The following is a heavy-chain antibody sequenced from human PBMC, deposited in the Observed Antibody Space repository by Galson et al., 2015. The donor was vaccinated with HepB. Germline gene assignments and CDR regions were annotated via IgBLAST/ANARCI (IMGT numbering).Heavy chain of an antibody. Sequence: SLRLSCAVSGFTFDDYAMHWVRQAPGKGLEWVSGITWNSGSIGYADSVKGRFTISRDNAKNSLYLQMNSLRAEDTALYYCAKDKGTYYGSRRVSGMDVWGQGTTVTVSS. CDR3: AKDKGTYYGSRRVSGMDV. CDR1: GFTFDDYA. CDR2: ITWNSGSI. V-gene: IGHV3-9*01. J-gene: IGHJ6*02. D-gene: IGHD3-10*01.